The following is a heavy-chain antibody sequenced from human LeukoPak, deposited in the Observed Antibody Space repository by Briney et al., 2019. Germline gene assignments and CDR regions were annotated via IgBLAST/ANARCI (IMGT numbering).Heavy chain of an antibody. CDR2: ISSSSSYI. V-gene: IGHV3-21*01. CDR1: VFTFSSYS. CDR3: ATEGIAVAGYVY. J-gene: IGHJ4*02. Sequence: AGGSLRLSCAASVFTFSSYSMNWVRQAPWKGLEWVSSISSSSSYIYYADSVKGRFTISRDNAKNSLYLQMNSLRAEDTAVYYCATEGIAVAGYVYWGQGTLVTVSS. D-gene: IGHD6-19*01.